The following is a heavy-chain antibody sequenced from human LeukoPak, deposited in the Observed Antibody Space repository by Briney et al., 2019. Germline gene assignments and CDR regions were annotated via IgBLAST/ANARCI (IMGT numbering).Heavy chain of an antibody. CDR1: GGTFSSYA. V-gene: IGHV1-69*05. CDR3: ASLSPDCSSTSCYNYYYYYMDV. J-gene: IGHJ6*03. CDR2: IIPIFGTA. Sequence: GASVKVSCKASGGTFSSYAISWVRQAPGQGLEWMGGIIPIFGTANYAQKFQGRVTITTDESTSTAYMELSSLRSEDTAVYYCASLSPDCSSTSCYNYYYYYMDVWGKGTTVTVSS. D-gene: IGHD2-2*02.